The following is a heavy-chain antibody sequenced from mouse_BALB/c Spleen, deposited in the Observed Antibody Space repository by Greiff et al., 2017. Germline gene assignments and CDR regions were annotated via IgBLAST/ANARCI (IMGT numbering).Heavy chain of an antibody. D-gene: IGHD1-1*01. J-gene: IGHJ4*01. CDR2: IDPANGNT. V-gene: IGHV14-3*02. CDR3: APYYYGRGAMDY. Sequence: EVQLQQSGAELVKPGASVKLSCTASGFNIKDTYMHWVKQRPEQGLEWIGRIDPANGNTKYDPKFQGKATITADTSSNTAYLQLSSLTAEDTAVYYCAPYYYGRGAMDYWGQGTSVTVSS. CDR1: GFNIKDTY.